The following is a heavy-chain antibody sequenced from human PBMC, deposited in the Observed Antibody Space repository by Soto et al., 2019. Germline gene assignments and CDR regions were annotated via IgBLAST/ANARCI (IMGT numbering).Heavy chain of an antibody. CDR2: IYPGDSDT. D-gene: IGHD3-9*01. CDR1: GYSFTSYW. CDR3: ASRDGGYFDWSKTFYYYGMDV. V-gene: IGHV5-51*01. J-gene: IGHJ6*02. Sequence: GESLKISCKGSGYSFTSYWIGWVRQMPGKGLEWMGIIYPGDSDTRYSPSFQGQVTISADKSISTAYLQWSSLKASDTAMYYCASRDGGYFDWSKTFYYYGMDVWGQGTTVTVSS.